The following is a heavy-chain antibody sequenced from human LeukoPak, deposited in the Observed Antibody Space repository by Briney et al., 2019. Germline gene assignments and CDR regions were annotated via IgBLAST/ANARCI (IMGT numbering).Heavy chain of an antibody. V-gene: IGHV4-39*01. CDR1: GGSISSSSYY. CDR3: ARSHDYGDYVGY. Sequence: SETLSLTCTVSGGSISSSSYYWVWIRQPPGKGLEWIGSIYYSGSTYYNPSLKSRVTISVDTSKNQFSLKLSSVTAADTAVYYCARSHDYGDYVGYWGQGTLVTVSS. D-gene: IGHD4-17*01. J-gene: IGHJ4*02. CDR2: IYYSGST.